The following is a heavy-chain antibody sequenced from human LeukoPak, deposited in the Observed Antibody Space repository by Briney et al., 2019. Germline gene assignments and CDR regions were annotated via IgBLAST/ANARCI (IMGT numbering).Heavy chain of an antibody. Sequence: GASVKVSCKASGYTFTGYYMHWVRQAPGQGLEWMGWINPNSGGTNYAQKFQGRVTMTRDTSISTAYMELSRLRSDDTAVYYCARVYHTYYYDSTPGPPGYWGQGTLVTVSS. CDR3: ARVYHTYYYDSTPGPPGY. CDR1: GYTFTGYY. V-gene: IGHV1-2*02. D-gene: IGHD3-22*01. CDR2: INPNSGGT. J-gene: IGHJ4*02.